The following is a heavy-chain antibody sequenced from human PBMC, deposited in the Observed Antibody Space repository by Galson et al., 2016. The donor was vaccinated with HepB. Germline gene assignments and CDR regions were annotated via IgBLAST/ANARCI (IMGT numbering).Heavy chain of an antibody. CDR2: IYHTGST. CDR3: ARDRGYYYDSSGYYFPWFDP. J-gene: IGHJ5*02. CDR1: GGSISSGDYY. V-gene: IGHV4-31*03. Sequence: TLSLTCTVSGGSISSGDYYWSWIRQPPGKGLEWIGYIYHTGSTYYNPSLKSRLTISVDTSKNQFSLKLSSVTAADPAVYYCARDRGYYYDSSGYYFPWFDPWGQGTLVTVSS. D-gene: IGHD3-22*01.